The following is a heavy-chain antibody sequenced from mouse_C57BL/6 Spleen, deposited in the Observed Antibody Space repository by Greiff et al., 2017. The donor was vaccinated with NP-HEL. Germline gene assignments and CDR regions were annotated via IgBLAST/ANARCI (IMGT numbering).Heavy chain of an antibody. J-gene: IGHJ3*01. V-gene: IGHV2-2*01. D-gene: IGHD1-1*01. CDR1: GFSFTSYG. CDR3: ARNYYGSRAWFAY. Sequence: VQLQQSGPGLVQPSKCLSITCTVSGFSFTSYGVHWVRQSPGKGLEWLGVIWGGGSTDYNAAFISRLSISKDNSKSKVFFKMNRLQADDTAIYYCARNYYGSRAWFAYWGQGTLVTVSA. CDR2: IWGGGST.